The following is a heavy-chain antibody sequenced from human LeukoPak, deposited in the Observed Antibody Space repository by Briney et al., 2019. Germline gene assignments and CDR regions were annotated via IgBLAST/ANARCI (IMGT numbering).Heavy chain of an antibody. CDR3: AKVFEDIVVVVAAIFDY. CDR1: GFTFSSYA. V-gene: IGHV3-23*01. D-gene: IGHD2-15*01. CDR2: ISGSGGST. J-gene: IGHJ4*02. Sequence: GGSLRLSCAASGFTFSSYAMSWVRQAPGKGLEWVSAISGSGGSTYYADSVKGRFTISRDNSKKTLYLQMNSLRAEDTAVYYCAKVFEDIVVVVAAIFDYWGQGTLVTVSS.